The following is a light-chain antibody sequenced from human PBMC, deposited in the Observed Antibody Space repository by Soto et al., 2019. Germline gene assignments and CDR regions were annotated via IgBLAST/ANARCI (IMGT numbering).Light chain of an antibody. Sequence: IVLTQSPATLSLSPGEKATLSCRASQSVSSYLAWYQHKPGQAPRLLIFDASHRASGIPPRFSGSGSGTEFALTISSLEPEDFGVYYCQQSSSFWPEYTFGPGTKVDIK. CDR2: DAS. V-gene: IGKV3-11*01. CDR3: QQSSSFWPEYT. J-gene: IGKJ2*01. CDR1: QSVSSY.